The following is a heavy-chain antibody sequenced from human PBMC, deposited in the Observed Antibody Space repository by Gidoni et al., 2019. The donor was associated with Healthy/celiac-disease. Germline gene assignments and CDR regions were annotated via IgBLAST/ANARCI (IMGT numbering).Heavy chain of an antibody. D-gene: IGHD2-8*02. CDR1: GFTFSSYA. J-gene: IGHJ4*02. Sequence: EVQLLESGGGLVQPGGSLRLSCAASGFTFSSYAMSWVRQAPGKGLEWVSAISGSGGSTYYADSVKCRFTISRDNSKNALYLQMNSLRAEDTAVYYCANPAKSHWWYHRNWGQGTLVTVSS. CDR2: ISGSGGST. V-gene: IGHV3-23*01. CDR3: ANPAKSHWWYHRN.